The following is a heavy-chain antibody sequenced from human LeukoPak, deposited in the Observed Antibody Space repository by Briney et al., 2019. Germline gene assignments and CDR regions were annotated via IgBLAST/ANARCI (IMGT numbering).Heavy chain of an antibody. D-gene: IGHD2-15*01. V-gene: IGHV5-51*01. CDR3: ARQRGGSFHDY. CDR2: IYPGDSDT. Sequence: GESLKISCKASGYSFTTHWIGWVRQMPGKGLGWMGIIYPGDSDTIHSPSFQGQVSISADKSISTAYLQWSSLKASDTAMYYCARQRGGSFHDYWGQGNLVTVSS. CDR1: GYSFTTHW. J-gene: IGHJ4*02.